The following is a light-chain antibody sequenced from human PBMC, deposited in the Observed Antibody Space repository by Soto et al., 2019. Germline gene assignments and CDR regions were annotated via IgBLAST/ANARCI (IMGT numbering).Light chain of an antibody. V-gene: IGKV1-5*01. CDR2: DAS. CDR1: QSISSW. J-gene: IGKJ2*01. CDR3: QPYNSAYT. Sequence: DIQMTQSPSTLSASVGDRVTITCRASQSISSWLAWYQQKPGKAPKCLIYDASSLESGVPSRFSGGGSGTEFTLTISSMQPDDFATYYCQPYNSAYTFGQGTKLEIK.